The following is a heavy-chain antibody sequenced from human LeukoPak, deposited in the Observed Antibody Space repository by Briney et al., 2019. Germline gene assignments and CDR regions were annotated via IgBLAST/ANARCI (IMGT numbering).Heavy chain of an antibody. J-gene: IGHJ4*02. Sequence: PSETLSLTCTVSGGSISSGAYYWSWIRQHPGKGLEWLGYIYYSGTTHYTPSLKSRVTMSVDTSKNQFSLKLSSVTAADTAVYYCARVLRGTEDYLDNWGQGTLVTVSS. V-gene: IGHV4-31*03. CDR2: IYYSGTT. D-gene: IGHD3-16*01. CDR3: ARVLRGTEDYLDN. CDR1: GGSISSGAYY.